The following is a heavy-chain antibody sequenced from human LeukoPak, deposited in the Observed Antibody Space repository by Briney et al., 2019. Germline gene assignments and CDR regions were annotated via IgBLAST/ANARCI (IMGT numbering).Heavy chain of an antibody. D-gene: IGHD1-26*01. V-gene: IGHV3-9*01. CDR3: AKDRSIGTYYTFDS. CDR2: ISWNSGSI. Sequence: PGGSLRLSCAASGFTFDDYAMHWVRQAPGKGLEWVSGISWNSGSIGYADSVKGRFTISRDNAKNSLYLQMSSLTAQDTAVYYCAKDRSIGTYYTFDSWGQGTLVTVSS. CDR1: GFTFDDYA. J-gene: IGHJ4*02.